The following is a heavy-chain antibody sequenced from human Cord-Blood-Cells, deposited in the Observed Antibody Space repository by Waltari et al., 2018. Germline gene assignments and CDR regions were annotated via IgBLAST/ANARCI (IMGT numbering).Heavy chain of an antibody. D-gene: IGHD1-26*01. J-gene: IGHJ3*02. CDR2: IIPIFVTA. V-gene: IGHV1-69*12. CDR1: GGPFRSYA. CDR3: ARDRVLAGWELRAFDI. Sequence: QVQLVQSGAEVKKPGSSVKVSCKASGGPFRSYAISWVTKAPGQGLEWMGGIIPIFVTANYAQKFQGRFTITADESTSTAYMELSSLRSEDTAVYYCARDRVLAGWELRAFDIWGQGTMVTVSS.